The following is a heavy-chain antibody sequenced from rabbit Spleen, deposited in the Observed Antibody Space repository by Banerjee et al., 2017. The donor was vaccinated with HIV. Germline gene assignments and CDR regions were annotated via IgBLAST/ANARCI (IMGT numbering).Heavy chain of an antibody. V-gene: IGHV1S45*01. Sequence: LEESGGGLVKPGGTLTLTCTVSGFSFSSNWICWVRQAPGKGLEWIACINIVTGKSVYASWAKGRFIMSRTSSTKVTLQMTSLTAADTATYFCARDLVAVIGWNFSLWGPGTLVTVS. CDR3: ARDLVAVIGWNFSL. CDR1: GFSFSSNW. CDR2: INIVTGKS. D-gene: IGHD1-1*01. J-gene: IGHJ4*01.